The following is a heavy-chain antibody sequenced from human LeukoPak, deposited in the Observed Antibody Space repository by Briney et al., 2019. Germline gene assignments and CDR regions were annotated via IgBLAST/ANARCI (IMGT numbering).Heavy chain of an antibody. J-gene: IGHJ4*02. Sequence: GGSLRLSCAASGFSFSSYAMHWVRQAPGKGLEYVSAISSNGGSTYYANSVKGRFTISRDNSKNTLYLQMGSLRAEDMAVYYCARVGPRDYYDSSGPLDYWGQGTLVTVSS. CDR3: ARVGPRDYYDSSGPLDY. D-gene: IGHD3-22*01. CDR2: ISSNGGST. V-gene: IGHV3-64*01. CDR1: GFSFSSYA.